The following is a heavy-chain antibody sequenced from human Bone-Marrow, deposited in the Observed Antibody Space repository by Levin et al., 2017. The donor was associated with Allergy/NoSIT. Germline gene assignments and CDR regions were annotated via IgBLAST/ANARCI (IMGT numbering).Heavy chain of an antibody. CDR2: IYYRGST. Sequence: SETLSLTCTVSAGSISSTKYYWGWIRQPPGKGLEWIASIYYRGSTYYNPTLKSRVSISVDTSKNQFSLRLNSVTAADTAVYYCARLSGITVTTYYFDSWSQGTLVTVSS. CDR1: AGSISSTKYY. CDR3: ARLSGITVTTYYFDS. J-gene: IGHJ4*02. V-gene: IGHV4-39*07. D-gene: IGHD4-17*01.